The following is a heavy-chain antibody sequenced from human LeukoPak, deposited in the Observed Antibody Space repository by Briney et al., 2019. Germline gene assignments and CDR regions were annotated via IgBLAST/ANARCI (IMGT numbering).Heavy chain of an antibody. CDR3: TSGIGTYDY. D-gene: IGHD1-14*01. J-gene: IGHJ4*02. Sequence: GGSLRLSCAVSGLTFSEYWMHWVRQAAGKGLVWVAGISKDGGSTEYADFVKGRCTISRDNAKNTLYLQMNSLTVDDTAVYYCTSGIGTYDYWGLGAQVTVSS. CDR1: GLTFSEYW. CDR2: ISKDGGST. V-gene: IGHV3-74*03.